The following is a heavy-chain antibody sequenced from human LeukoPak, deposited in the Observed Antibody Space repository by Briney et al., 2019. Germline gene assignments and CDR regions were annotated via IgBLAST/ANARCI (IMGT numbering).Heavy chain of an antibody. CDR2: IYYTGTT. CDR3: ARTGYNYGTNFDY. J-gene: IGHJ4*02. D-gene: IGHD5-18*01. CDR1: GGSISGYY. Sequence: SETLSLTCTVSGGSISGYYWSWIRQPPGRGLEWIGYIYYTGTTDYNPSLKSRVTISVDTSKNQFSLNLRSVTAADTAVYYCARTGYNYGTNFDYWGRGTLVTVSS. V-gene: IGHV4-59*01.